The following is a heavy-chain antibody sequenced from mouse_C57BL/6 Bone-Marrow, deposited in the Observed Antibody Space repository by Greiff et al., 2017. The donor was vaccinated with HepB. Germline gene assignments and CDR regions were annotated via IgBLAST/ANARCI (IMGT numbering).Heavy chain of an antibody. CDR2: IDPSDSYT. Sequence: QVQLKQPGAELVRPGTSVKLSCKASGYTFTSYWMHWVKQRPGQGLEWIGVIDPSDSYTNYNQKFKGKATLTVDTSSSTAYMQLSSLTSEDSAVYFCARPLYYGDYWGQGTTLTVSS. D-gene: IGHD6-1*01. CDR1: GYTFTSYW. CDR3: ARPLYYGDY. V-gene: IGHV1-59*01. J-gene: IGHJ2*01.